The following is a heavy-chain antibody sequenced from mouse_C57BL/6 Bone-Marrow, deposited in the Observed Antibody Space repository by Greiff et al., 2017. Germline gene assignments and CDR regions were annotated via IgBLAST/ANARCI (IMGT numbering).Heavy chain of an antibody. V-gene: IGHV5-17*01. CDR1: GFTFSDYG. CDR3: ARIHFYAMDY. Sequence: EVQLMESGGGLVKPGGSLKLSCAASGFTFSDYGMHWVRQAPEKGLEWVAYISSGSSTIYYADTVKGRFTISRDNAKNTLFLQMTSLRSEDTAMYYCARIHFYAMDYWGQGTSVTVSS. J-gene: IGHJ4*01. CDR2: ISSGSSTI.